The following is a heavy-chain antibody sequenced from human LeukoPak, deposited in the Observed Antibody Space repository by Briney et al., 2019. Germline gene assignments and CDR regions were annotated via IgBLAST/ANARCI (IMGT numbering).Heavy chain of an antibody. J-gene: IGHJ4*02. CDR3: ARDQNYYGSGSYYRDFDY. V-gene: IGHV3-20*04. CDR1: GFTFDDYG. D-gene: IGHD3-10*01. Sequence: PGGSLRLSCAASGFTFDDYGMSWVRQAPGKGLEWVSGINWNGGSTGYADSEKGRFTISRDNAKNSLYLQMNSLRAEDTALYYCARDQNYYGSGSYYRDFDYRGQGTLVTVSS. CDR2: INWNGGST.